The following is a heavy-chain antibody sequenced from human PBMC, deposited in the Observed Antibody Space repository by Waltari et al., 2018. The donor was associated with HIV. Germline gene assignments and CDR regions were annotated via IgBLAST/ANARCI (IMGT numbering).Heavy chain of an antibody. J-gene: IGHJ4*02. D-gene: IGHD2-15*01. V-gene: IGHV4-30-2*01. Sequence: QLQLQESGSGLVKPSQTLSLTCAVSGDSISSGGYSWSWIRQPPGKGLEWIGYIDHSGSTDYHPSLESRVTISINRSKDQFSLKLTSVTAADTAVYYCASGGGYCSGGTCYPNYFDYWGQGSLVTVSS. CDR3: ASGGGYCSGGTCYPNYFDY. CDR1: GDSISSGGYS. CDR2: IDHSGST.